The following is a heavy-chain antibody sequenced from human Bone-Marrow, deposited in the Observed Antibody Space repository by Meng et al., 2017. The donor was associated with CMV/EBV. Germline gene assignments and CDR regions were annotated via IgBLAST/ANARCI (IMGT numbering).Heavy chain of an antibody. J-gene: IGHJ6*02. D-gene: IGHD3-10*01. V-gene: IGHV3-21*01. CDR2: ISSSSSYI. Sequence: GESLKISCAASRFTFSSYSMNWVRQAPGKGLEWVSSISSSSSYIYYADSVKGRFTISRDNAKNSLYLQMNSLRAEDTAVYYCARRLPTEMSGYYYGMDVWGQGTTVTVSS. CDR3: ARRLPTEMSGYYYGMDV. CDR1: RFTFSSYS.